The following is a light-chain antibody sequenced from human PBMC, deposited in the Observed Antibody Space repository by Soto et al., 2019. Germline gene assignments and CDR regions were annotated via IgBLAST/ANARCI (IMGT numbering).Light chain of an antibody. CDR2: GAS. CDR1: QSLSSSY. V-gene: IGKV3-20*01. CDR3: QLYGSSPRT. Sequence: EIVLTQSPGTLSLSPGERATFSCRASQSLSSSYLAWYQQKPGQSPRLLIYGASSRATGIPDRFSGSVSGTDFTLTISRLEPEDFAVYYCQLYGSSPRTFGQGTKVEIK. J-gene: IGKJ1*01.